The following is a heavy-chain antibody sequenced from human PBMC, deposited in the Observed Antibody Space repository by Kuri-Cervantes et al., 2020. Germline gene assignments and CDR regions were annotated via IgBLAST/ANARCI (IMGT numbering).Heavy chain of an antibody. CDR1: GFTFSSYA. Sequence: GESLKISRAASGFTFSSYAMHWVRQAPGKGLEWVSAISGSGGSTYYADSVKGRFTISRDNSKNTLYLQMNSLRAEDTAVYYCAKVTYYDFWSGYYEYYFDYWGQGTLVTVSS. CDR3: AKVTYYDFWSGYYEYYFDY. V-gene: IGHV3-23*01. J-gene: IGHJ4*02. CDR2: ISGSGGST. D-gene: IGHD3-3*01.